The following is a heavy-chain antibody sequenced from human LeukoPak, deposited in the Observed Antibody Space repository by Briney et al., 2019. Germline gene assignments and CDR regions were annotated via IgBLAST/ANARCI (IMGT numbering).Heavy chain of an antibody. V-gene: IGHV4-59*01. CDR1: GGSLSSYF. J-gene: IGHJ5*02. D-gene: IGHD4-17*01. Sequence: SETLSLTCTVSGGSLSSYFWSWIRQPPGRGLEWIGYIHDIATSNYNPSLKSRVTISLDPSKNQFSLKLSSVTAADTAVYYCARSRGGYGDYGSRFDPWGQGTLVTVSS. CDR3: ARSRGGYGDYGSRFDP. CDR2: IHDIATS.